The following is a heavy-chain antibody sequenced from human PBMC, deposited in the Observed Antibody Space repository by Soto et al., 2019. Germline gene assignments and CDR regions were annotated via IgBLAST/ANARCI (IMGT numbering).Heavy chain of an antibody. D-gene: IGHD3-10*01. Sequence: GGSLRLSCEASGFKFRAHVMNWVRQAPGKGLEWISYIDYAGGTIYYADSVKGRFSISRDNAQNSVFLQMNSLRAEDTAVYYWARYGSGSDYKDPLDYWGQGTLVTVSS. J-gene: IGHJ4*02. V-gene: IGHV3-48*01. CDR2: IDYAGGTI. CDR1: GFKFRAHV. CDR3: ARYGSGSDYKDPLDY.